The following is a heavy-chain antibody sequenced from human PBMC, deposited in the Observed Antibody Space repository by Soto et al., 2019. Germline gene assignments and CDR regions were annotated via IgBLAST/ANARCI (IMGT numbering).Heavy chain of an antibody. CDR3: AREGAVAGTSYYYYYYVMDV. D-gene: IGHD6-19*01. CDR1: GYTFTSYG. Sequence: GASVKVSCKASGYTFTSYGISWVRQAPGQGLEWMGWISAYNGNTNYAQKLQGRVTMTTDTPTSTAYMELRSLRSDDTAVYYCAREGAVAGTSYYYYYYVMDVWGQGTTVTVSS. V-gene: IGHV1-18*01. CDR2: ISAYNGNT. J-gene: IGHJ6*02.